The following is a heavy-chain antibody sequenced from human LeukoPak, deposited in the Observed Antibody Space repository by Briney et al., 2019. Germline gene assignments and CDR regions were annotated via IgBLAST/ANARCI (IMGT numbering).Heavy chain of an antibody. V-gene: IGHV4-39*07. CDR2: MYSSGST. J-gene: IGHJ6*03. D-gene: IGHD3-10*01. CDR3: ARGLGSGSYNLFRYYYYMDV. CDR1: GGSISITSYY. Sequence: PSETLSLTCTVSGGSISITSYYWGWIRQPPGKGLEWIGSMYSSGSTYYNPSLKSRVTISVDTSKNQFSLNLSSVTAADTAVYYCARGLGSGSYNLFRYYYYMDVWGKGTTVTVSS.